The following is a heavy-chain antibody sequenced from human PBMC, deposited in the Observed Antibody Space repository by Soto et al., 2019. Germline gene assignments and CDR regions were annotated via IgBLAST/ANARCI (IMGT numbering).Heavy chain of an antibody. CDR2: ISKEGTFK. Sequence: VQLVESGGGLVQPGGSLRLSCVGSGFTFSDSNMHWVRKAPGKGLQWVARISKEGTFKYYADSVKGRFTISRDNSENILYLQINSLSAEDTAVYFCVKGSLPGDYERNFDSWGQGILVTVSS. CDR1: GFTFSDSN. J-gene: IGHJ4*02. V-gene: IGHV3-30*18. CDR3: VKGSLPGDYERNFDS. D-gene: IGHD4-17*01.